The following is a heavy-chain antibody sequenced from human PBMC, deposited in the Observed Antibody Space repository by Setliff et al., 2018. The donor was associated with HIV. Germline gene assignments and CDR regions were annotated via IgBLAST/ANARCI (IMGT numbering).Heavy chain of an antibody. Sequence: PSETLSLTCTVSGVSISSGSYYWSWIRQSAGKGLEWIGHVSTSGNTNYNPSLKSRITISLDTSKSHFSLKLHSVTAADTAVYYCARIKAFGSGSYPLDFWGQGTPVTVSS. CDR2: VSTSGNT. CDR3: ARIKAFGSGSYPLDF. J-gene: IGHJ4*02. CDR1: GVSISSGSYY. V-gene: IGHV4-61*09. D-gene: IGHD3-10*01.